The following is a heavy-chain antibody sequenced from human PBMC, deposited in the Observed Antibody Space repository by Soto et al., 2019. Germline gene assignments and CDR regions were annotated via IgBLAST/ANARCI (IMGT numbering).Heavy chain of an antibody. CDR3: TTDNYDFWSGSFDY. V-gene: IGHV3-15*07. CDR2: IKSKTDGGTT. CDR1: GFTFSNAW. J-gene: IGHJ4*02. Sequence: PGGSLRLSCAASGFTFSNAWMNWVRQAPGKGLEWVGRIKSKTDGGTTDYAAPVKGRFTISRDDSKNTLYLQMNSLKTEDTAVYYCTTDNYDFWSGSFDYWGQGTLVTVSS. D-gene: IGHD3-3*01.